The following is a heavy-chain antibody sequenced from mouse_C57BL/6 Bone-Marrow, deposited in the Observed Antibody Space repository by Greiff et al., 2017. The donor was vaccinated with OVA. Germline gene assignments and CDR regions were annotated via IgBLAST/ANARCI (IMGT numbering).Heavy chain of an antibody. CDR1: GYTFTSHW. CDR2: IYPSDSET. D-gene: IGHD2-3*01. CDR3: ARRRLLHYFDY. Sequence: QVQLQQPGAELVRPGSSVKLSCKASGYTFTSHWMDWVKQRPGQGLEWIGNIYPSDSETHYNQKFKDKATLTVDKSSSTAYMQLSSLTSEDSAVYYCARRRLLHYFDYWGQGTTLTVSS. V-gene: IGHV1-61*01. J-gene: IGHJ2*01.